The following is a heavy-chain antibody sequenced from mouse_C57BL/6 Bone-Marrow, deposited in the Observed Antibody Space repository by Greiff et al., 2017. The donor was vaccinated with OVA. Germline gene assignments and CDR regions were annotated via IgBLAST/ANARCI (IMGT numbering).Heavy chain of an antibody. CDR1: GFTFSDYY. Sequence: EVHLVESEGGLVQPGSSMKLSCTASGFTFSDYYMAWVRQVPEKGLEWVANINYDGSSTYYLDSLKSRFIISRDNAKNILYLQMSSLKSEDTATYYCARSTVVDYYAMDYWGQGTSVTVSS. D-gene: IGHD1-1*01. V-gene: IGHV5-16*01. CDR2: INYDGSST. CDR3: ARSTVVDYYAMDY. J-gene: IGHJ4*01.